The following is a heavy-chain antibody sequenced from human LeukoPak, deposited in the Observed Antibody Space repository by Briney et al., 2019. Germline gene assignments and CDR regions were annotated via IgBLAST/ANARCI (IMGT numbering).Heavy chain of an antibody. CDR2: ISSSSSTI. Sequence: GGSLRLSCAASGFTFSSYSMNWVRQAPGKGLEWVSYISSSSSTIYYADSVKGRFTISRDNAKNSLYLQMNSLRAEDTAVYYCARDATMVRGVYTLRPAGFDYWGQGTLVTVSS. CDR1: GFTFSSYS. CDR3: ARDATMVRGVYTLRPAGFDY. D-gene: IGHD3-10*01. J-gene: IGHJ4*02. V-gene: IGHV3-48*04.